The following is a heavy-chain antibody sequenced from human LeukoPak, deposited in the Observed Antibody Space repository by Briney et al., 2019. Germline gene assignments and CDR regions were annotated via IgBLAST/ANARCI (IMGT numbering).Heavy chain of an antibody. J-gene: IGHJ3*02. Sequence: PSETLSLTCAVYGGSFSGYYWSWIRQPPGKGLEWIGEINHSGSTNYNPSLKSRVTISVDTSKNQFSLKLSSVTAADTAVYYCAREVPYYYDSSAYDAFDIWGQGTMVTVSS. D-gene: IGHD3-22*01. CDR2: INHSGST. V-gene: IGHV4-34*01. CDR3: AREVPYYYDSSAYDAFDI. CDR1: GGSFSGYY.